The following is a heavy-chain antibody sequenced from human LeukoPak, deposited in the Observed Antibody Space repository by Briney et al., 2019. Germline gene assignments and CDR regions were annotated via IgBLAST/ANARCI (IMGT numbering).Heavy chain of an antibody. CDR1: GFTFSSYS. Sequence: GGSLRLSCAASGFTFSSYSMNWVRQAPGRGLEWVSYISSGSRTIFYGDSVKGRFTISRDNAKNSLYLLMNSLGADDTAVYYCARESITGDRDFDYWGQGTLITVSS. J-gene: IGHJ4*02. V-gene: IGHV3-48*01. CDR2: ISSGSRTI. CDR3: ARESITGDRDFDY. D-gene: IGHD7-27*01.